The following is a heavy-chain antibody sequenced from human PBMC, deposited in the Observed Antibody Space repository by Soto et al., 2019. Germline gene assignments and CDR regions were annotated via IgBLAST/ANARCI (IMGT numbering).Heavy chain of an antibody. D-gene: IGHD3-22*01. CDR1: GGSISSGDYY. J-gene: IGHJ4*02. CDR2: IYYSGST. V-gene: IGHV4-30-4*01. Sequence: QVQLQESGPGLVKPSQTLSLTCTVSGGSISSGDYYWSWIRQPPGKGLEWIGYIYYSGSTYYNPSLKSRVTISVDTSKNQFSLKLSSVTAAETAVYYCARAEDYYDSSGYPNYFDYWGQGTLVTVSS. CDR3: ARAEDYYDSSGYPNYFDY.